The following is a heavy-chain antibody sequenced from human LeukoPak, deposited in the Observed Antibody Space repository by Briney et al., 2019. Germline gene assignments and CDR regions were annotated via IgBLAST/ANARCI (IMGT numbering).Heavy chain of an antibody. CDR1: GFTFSSYA. V-gene: IGHV3-23*01. CDR2: IGGSGGSQ. Sequence: PGACLRPSCAAAGFTFSSYAMSWVSQPPRKGLEWVSTIGGSGGSQYYTDSVKGRFTISRDNSKNTLYLQMNSLRAEDTAVYYCAKLPEFHDWGQGTLVTVSS. CDR3: AKLPEFHD. D-gene: IGHD1-14*01. J-gene: IGHJ4*02.